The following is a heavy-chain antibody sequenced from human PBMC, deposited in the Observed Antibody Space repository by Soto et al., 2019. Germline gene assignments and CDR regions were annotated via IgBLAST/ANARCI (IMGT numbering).Heavy chain of an antibody. V-gene: IGHV3-33*01. D-gene: IGHD2-15*01. J-gene: IGHJ4*02. Sequence: QVQLVESGGGVVQPGRSLRLSCEASGFTFSSYGMHWVRQAPGKGLEWVAVIWYDGSNKYYADSVKGRFTISRDNSKNTMHLQMNSLRAEDTAVYYCARDGKHSRPFDYWGQGTLVTVSS. CDR2: IWYDGSNK. CDR1: GFTFSSYG. CDR3: ARDGKHSRPFDY.